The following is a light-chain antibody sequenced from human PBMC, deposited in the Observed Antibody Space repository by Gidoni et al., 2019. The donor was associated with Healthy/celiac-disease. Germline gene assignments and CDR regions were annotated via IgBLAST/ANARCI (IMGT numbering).Light chain of an antibody. J-gene: IGLJ1*01. CDR1: SSNIGAGYD. V-gene: IGLV1-40*01. CDR2: GNT. CDR3: QSYDSSLNDYV. Sequence: QSVLTQPPSVFGAPGQRVTISCTGSSSNIGAGYDVHWYQQVPGTAPKLLIYGNTNRPSGVPYRFSGSKSGTSASLAITGLQAEDEADYYCQSYDSSLNDYVFGTGTKVTVL.